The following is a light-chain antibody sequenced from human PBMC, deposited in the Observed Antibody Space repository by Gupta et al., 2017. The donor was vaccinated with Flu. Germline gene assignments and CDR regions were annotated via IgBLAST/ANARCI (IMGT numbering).Light chain of an antibody. V-gene: IGKV1-39*01. J-gene: IGKJ5*01. Sequence: DIQMTQSPSSLSASVGDRVTITCRASQSISSYLEWYQQKPGKAAKLLIYAEASWQGSVASARGGSGGGREDSIIISSRQPHDVAAYYCRLRYSDPWLPFRQGIRLGIK. CDR3: RLRYSDPWLP. CDR2: AEA. CDR1: QSISSY.